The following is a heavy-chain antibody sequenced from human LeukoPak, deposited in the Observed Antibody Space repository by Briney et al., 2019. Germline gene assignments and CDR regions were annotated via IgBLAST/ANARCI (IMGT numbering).Heavy chain of an antibody. CDR1: GFTFSSYG. CDR3: AKDSARYCSSTSCPYGMDV. V-gene: IGHV3-30*18. D-gene: IGHD2-2*01. CDR2: ISYDGSNK. Sequence: PGRSLRLSCAASGFTFSSYGMHWVRQAPGKGLEWVAVISYDGSNKYYADSVKGRFTISRDNSKNTLYLQMNSLRAEDTAVYYCAKDSARYCSSTSCPYGMDVWGQGTTVTVSS. J-gene: IGHJ6*02.